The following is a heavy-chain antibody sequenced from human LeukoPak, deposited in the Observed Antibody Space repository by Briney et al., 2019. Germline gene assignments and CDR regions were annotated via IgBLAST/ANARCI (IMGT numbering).Heavy chain of an antibody. V-gene: IGHV1-2*02. Sequence: ASVKVSCKASGYTFTNYYIHWVRQAPGQGLEWMGWINPNNGGTNYEQKFQGRVTMAGDPSISTAYMELSRLRSDDTAMFYCARDPGANYFDYWGQGTLVTVSS. J-gene: IGHJ4*02. CDR2: INPNNGGT. CDR3: ARDPGANYFDY. D-gene: IGHD7-27*01. CDR1: GYTFTNYY.